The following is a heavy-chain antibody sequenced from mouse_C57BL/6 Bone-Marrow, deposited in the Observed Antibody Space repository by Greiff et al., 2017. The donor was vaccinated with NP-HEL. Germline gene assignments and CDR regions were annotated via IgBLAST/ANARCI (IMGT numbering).Heavy chain of an antibody. CDR1: GFSLTSYG. V-gene: IGHV2-9*01. D-gene: IGHD1-1*01. CDR3: AKLGYYGSSYDYAMDY. J-gene: IGHJ4*01. Sequence: QVHVKQSGPGLVAPSHCLSITCTVSGFSLTSYGVDWVRQPPGKGLEWLGVIWGGGSTNYNSALMSRLSISKDNSKSQVFLKMNSLQTDDTAMYYCAKLGYYGSSYDYAMDYWGQGTSVTVSS. CDR2: IWGGGST.